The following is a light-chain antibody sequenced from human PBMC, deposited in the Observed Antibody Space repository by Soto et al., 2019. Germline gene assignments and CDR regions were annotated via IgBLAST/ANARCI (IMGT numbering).Light chain of an antibody. V-gene: IGKV1-39*01. CDR1: ENIRSY. Sequence: DIPMTQSPSSLSASVGDTITITCRASENIRSYLNWYVHKPGKSPKLLIYAASTLHSGVPSRFSGSGSGTHFTLTISNLQPEDCATYFCQQSYNSPPTFGRGTRVEI. J-gene: IGKJ1*01. CDR3: QQSYNSPPT. CDR2: AAS.